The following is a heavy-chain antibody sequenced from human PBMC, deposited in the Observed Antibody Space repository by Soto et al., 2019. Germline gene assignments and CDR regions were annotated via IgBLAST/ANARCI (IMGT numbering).Heavy chain of an antibody. V-gene: IGHV3-30*15. CDR3: AQDEYWESHFYYFMDL. D-gene: IGHD3-16*01. Sequence: GGSLRLSCAASGFTFSSYAMHWVRQAPGKGLEWVAVISHDGSITYYSDSVKGRFTMSRDNSNNTLFLQMSSLRSEDTAIYYCAQDEYWESHFYYFMDLWGRGTTVTSP. J-gene: IGHJ6*03. CDR1: GFTFSSYA. CDR2: ISHDGSIT.